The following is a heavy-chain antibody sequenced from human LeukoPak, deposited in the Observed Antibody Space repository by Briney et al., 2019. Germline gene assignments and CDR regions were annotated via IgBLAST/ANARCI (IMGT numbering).Heavy chain of an antibody. CDR2: INPNSGGT. Sequence: ASVKVSCKASGYTLTGYYMHWVRQAPGQGLEWMGWINPNSGGTNYAQKFQGWVTMTRDTSISTAYMELSRLRSDDTAVYYCARDYPYYDSSGYYGTPGGYYGMDVWGQGTTVTVSS. CDR1: GYTLTGYY. J-gene: IGHJ6*02. CDR3: ARDYPYYDSSGYYGTPGGYYGMDV. D-gene: IGHD3-22*01. V-gene: IGHV1-2*04.